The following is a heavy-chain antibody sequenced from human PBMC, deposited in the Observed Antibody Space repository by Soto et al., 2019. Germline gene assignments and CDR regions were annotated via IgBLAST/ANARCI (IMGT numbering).Heavy chain of an antibody. D-gene: IGHD3-10*01. V-gene: IGHV4-39*01. Sequence: PSETLSLTCTVSGGSISSSSYWGWIRQPPGKGLEWIGSISYTGSTYYNPSLKSRVTVSVDTSKNQFSLKLSSVTAADTAVYYCVRTSIKSQYGAGYFEYWGQGTLVTVSS. J-gene: IGHJ4*02. CDR1: GGSISSSSY. CDR3: VRTSIKSQYGAGYFEY. CDR2: ISYTGST.